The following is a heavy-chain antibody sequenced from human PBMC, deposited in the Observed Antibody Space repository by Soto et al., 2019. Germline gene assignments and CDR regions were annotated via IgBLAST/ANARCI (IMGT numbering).Heavy chain of an antibody. Sequence: PSETLSLTCTVSGGSISSGGNYWSWIRQHPGKGLEWIGYIYYSGSTYYNPSLKSRVTISVDTSKNQFSLKLSSVTAADTAVYYCARDSITIFGVVHYYYGMDVWGQGTTVTVSS. CDR2: IYYSGST. CDR3: ARDSITIFGVVHYYYGMDV. CDR1: GGSISSGGNY. D-gene: IGHD3-3*01. V-gene: IGHV4-31*03. J-gene: IGHJ6*02.